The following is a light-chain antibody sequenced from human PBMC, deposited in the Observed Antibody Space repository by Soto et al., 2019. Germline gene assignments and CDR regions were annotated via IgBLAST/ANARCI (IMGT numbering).Light chain of an antibody. CDR1: QSVSGTY. CDR2: GAS. CDR3: PLYCSSRRYT. J-gene: IGKJ2*01. Sequence: DIVLTQSPGTLSLSPGERATLSCRASQSVSGTYLAWYQQKPGQAPRVLIYGASSRAAGIPDRFSGSGSGTEFHLPIRRMEPEDFSGDFCPLYCSSRRYTFGQGTKLEIK. V-gene: IGKV3-20*01.